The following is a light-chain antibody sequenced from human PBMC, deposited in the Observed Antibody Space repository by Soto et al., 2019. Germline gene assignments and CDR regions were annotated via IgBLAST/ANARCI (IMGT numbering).Light chain of an antibody. CDR3: QQYGTSPT. V-gene: IGKV3-20*01. CDR1: QSLITRY. Sequence: EIVLTQSPGTLSLFPGERATLSCRASQSLITRYLAWYPQKPGQTPRLLIYGASSRATGIPDRFSGSGSGTDFTLTISRLEPEDFAVYSCQQYGTSPTFGQGTRLEIK. J-gene: IGKJ5*01. CDR2: GAS.